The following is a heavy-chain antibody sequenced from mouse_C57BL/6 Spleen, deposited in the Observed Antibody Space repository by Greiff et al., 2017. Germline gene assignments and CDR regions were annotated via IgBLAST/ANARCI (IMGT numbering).Heavy chain of an antibody. CDR2: INPSSGYT. J-gene: IGHJ2*01. V-gene: IGHV1-7*01. Sequence: VKLQQSGAELAKPGASVKLSCKASGYTFTSYWMHWVKQSPGQGLELLGSINPSSGYTNYTQKFKAKATLTADKSSRTAYMQLSSLTYEDSAVXYCAKQLRLRFDYWGQGTTLTVSS. D-gene: IGHD3-2*02. CDR1: GYTFTSYW. CDR3: AKQLRLRFDY.